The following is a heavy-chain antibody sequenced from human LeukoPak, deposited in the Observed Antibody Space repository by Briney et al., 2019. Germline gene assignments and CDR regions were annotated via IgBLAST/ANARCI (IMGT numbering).Heavy chain of an antibody. CDR3: ARGHWGLDY. D-gene: IGHD7-27*01. J-gene: IGHJ4*02. CDR1: GFTFSVHY. CDR2: ISDSGNI. V-gene: IGHV3-11*01. Sequence: LVQSGGDLVPPGGSLRLSCVASGFTFSVHYMSWIRQAPGKGLEPVGYISDSGNIYYVDSVKGRFTISRDNAKNSLYLEMSSLRVEDAAVYYCARGHWGLDYWGQGTLVTVSS.